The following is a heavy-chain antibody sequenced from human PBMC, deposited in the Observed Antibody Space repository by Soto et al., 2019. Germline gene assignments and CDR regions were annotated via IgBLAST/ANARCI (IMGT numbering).Heavy chain of an antibody. CDR2: IYYSGST. D-gene: IGHD5-18*01. J-gene: IGHJ5*02. CDR3: ASTGRDTAMLDP. CDR1: GGSVSSGSYY. V-gene: IGHV4-61*01. Sequence: LCGGSVSSGSYYWSWIRQPPGKGLEWIGYIYYSGSTNYNPSLKSRVTISVDTSKNQFSLKLSSVTAADTAVYYCASTGRDTAMLDPWGQGTLVTVSS.